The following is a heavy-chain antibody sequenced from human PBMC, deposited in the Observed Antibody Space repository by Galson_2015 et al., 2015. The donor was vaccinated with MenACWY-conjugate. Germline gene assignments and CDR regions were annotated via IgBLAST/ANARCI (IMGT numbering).Heavy chain of an antibody. J-gene: IGHJ4*02. CDR2: IYSDALGATT. D-gene: IGHD1-26*01. V-gene: IGHV3-53*01. CDR1: GFSVSSNF. CDR3: AREGRHVGSYFDLDY. Sequence: SLRLSCAASGFSVSSNFMTWVRQAPGKGLEWVSVIYSDALGATTHYSDSVKGRFTSSRDNSKNTLYLQMNSLRVEDTAVYYCAREGRHVGSYFDLDYWGQGTPGTVSS.